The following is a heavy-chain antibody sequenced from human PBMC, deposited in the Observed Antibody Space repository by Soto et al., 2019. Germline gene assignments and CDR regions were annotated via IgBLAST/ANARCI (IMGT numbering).Heavy chain of an antibody. CDR3: AKTRGYSRNCVDC. Sequence: PGGSLRLSCAASGFTCSSYAMCWVRQAPGKGLEWVSGISGDGGNTYYADSVKGRFTISRDNSKNTLHLQMNSLRAEDTAVYYCAKTRGYSRNCVDCWGQGTLVTVSS. D-gene: IGHD6-13*01. CDR1: GFTCSSYA. CDR2: ISGDGGNT. V-gene: IGHV3-23*01. J-gene: IGHJ5*01.